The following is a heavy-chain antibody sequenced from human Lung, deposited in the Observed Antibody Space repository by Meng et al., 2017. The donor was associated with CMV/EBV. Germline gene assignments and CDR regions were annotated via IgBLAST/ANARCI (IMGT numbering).Heavy chain of an antibody. Sequence: SENLSLTCAVSGGSISSSNLWTWVRQVPGKGLEWIGEIYHSGSTNYNPSLKSRVTISVDKFKNQFSLKLGSVTAADTAVYYCARIERRRILKYCGSDCSTTDYWGQGTLVTVSS. CDR1: GGSISSSNL. V-gene: IGHV4-4*02. CDR3: ARIERRRILKYCGSDCSTTDY. CDR2: IYHSGST. D-gene: IGHD2-21*02. J-gene: IGHJ4*02.